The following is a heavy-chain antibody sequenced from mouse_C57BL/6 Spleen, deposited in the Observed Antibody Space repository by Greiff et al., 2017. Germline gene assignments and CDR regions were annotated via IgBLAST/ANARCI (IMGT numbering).Heavy chain of an antibody. J-gene: IGHJ2*01. CDR3: ARGDGYPADD. CDR1: GFTFTDYY. D-gene: IGHD2-3*01. V-gene: IGHV7-3*01. Sequence: EVKLMESGGGLVQPGGSPSLSCAASGFTFTDYYMSWVRQPPGKALEWLGFIRNKANGYTTEYSASVKGRFTISRDNSQSILYLQLNALRAEDSATYYCARGDGYPADDWGQGTTLTVAS. CDR2: IRNKANGYTT.